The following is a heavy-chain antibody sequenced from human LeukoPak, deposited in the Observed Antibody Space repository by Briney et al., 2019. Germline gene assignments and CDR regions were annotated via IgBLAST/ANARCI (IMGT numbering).Heavy chain of an antibody. CDR3: ARANHFIAVAGTYY. Sequence: GGSLRLSCAASGFTFSSYWISWVRQAPGKGLEWVANIKQDGSEKYYVDSVKGRFTISRDNAKNSLYLQMNSLRAEDTAVYYCARANHFIAVAGTYYWGQGTLVTVSS. CDR1: GFTFSSYW. CDR2: IKQDGSEK. J-gene: IGHJ4*02. V-gene: IGHV3-7*01. D-gene: IGHD6-19*01.